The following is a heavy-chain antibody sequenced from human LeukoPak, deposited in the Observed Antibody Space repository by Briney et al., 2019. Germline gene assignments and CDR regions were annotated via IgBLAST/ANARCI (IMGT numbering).Heavy chain of an antibody. CDR3: TRDVRLRHKYYYMDV. V-gene: IGHV3-11*04. CDR1: GFTFDHYG. D-gene: IGHD4-17*01. Sequence: GGSLRLSCAASGFTFDHYGMSWIRQAPGKGLEWISYITNSGSTTFYADSVKGRFSISRDNANNSLFLQMNSLRAEDTAVYYCTRDVRLRHKYYYMDVWGKGTTVTVSS. J-gene: IGHJ6*03. CDR2: ITNSGSTT.